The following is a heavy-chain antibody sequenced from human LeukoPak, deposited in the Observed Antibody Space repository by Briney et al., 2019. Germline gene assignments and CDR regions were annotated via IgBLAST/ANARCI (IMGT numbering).Heavy chain of an antibody. Sequence: PGGSLRLSCAASGFTFGDHIMNWVRQLPGKRLEWVAYVSGSGSTVYYADSVKGRFTVSRDNGKGSLYLQMNSLGVEDTALYYCVRQFASWGQGTLVTVSS. CDR2: VSGSGSTV. CDR3: VRQFAS. V-gene: IGHV3-48*01. CDR1: GFTFGDHI. J-gene: IGHJ4*02.